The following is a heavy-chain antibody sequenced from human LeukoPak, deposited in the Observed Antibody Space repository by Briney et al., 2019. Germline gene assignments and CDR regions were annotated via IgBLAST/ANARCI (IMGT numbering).Heavy chain of an antibody. Sequence: GGSLRHSCAASGFTFPSHWMSWVRQAPGKGLEWVANIKQDGSERYYVDSVKGRFTISRDNAKNSLYLQMNSLRAEDTAVYYCARESFITMVRGVDFDSWGQGTLVTVSS. J-gene: IGHJ4*02. CDR1: GFTFPSHW. CDR3: ARESFITMVRGVDFDS. CDR2: IKQDGSER. D-gene: IGHD3-10*01. V-gene: IGHV3-7*01.